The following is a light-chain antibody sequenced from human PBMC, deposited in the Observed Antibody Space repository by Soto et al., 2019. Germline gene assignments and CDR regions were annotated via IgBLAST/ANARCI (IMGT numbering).Light chain of an antibody. J-gene: IGLJ1*01. CDR2: EVT. Sequence: QSALTQPASVSGSPGQSITISCTGTSTDVGGYNYVSWYQQHPGKAPKLMIYEVTNRPSGVSNRFSGSKSDNAASLTISALQTEDEAEYFCLSYGKVFGTGTKVTVL. CDR3: LSYGKV. CDR1: STDVGGYNY. V-gene: IGLV2-14*01.